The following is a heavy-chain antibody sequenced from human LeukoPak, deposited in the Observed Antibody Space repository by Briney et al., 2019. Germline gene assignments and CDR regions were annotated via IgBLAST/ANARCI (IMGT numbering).Heavy chain of an antibody. Sequence: GRSLRLSCAASGFTFSDYWMTWVRQAPGKGLEWVANIKTDGSDKSYVDSVKGRSTISRDNAKNSLYLQMNSLRAEDTAVYYCAREANLLWFGGGGFDYWGQGTLVTVSS. CDR3: AREANLLWFGGGGFDY. J-gene: IGHJ4*02. V-gene: IGHV3-7*01. CDR2: IKTDGSDK. D-gene: IGHD3-10*01. CDR1: GFTFSDYW.